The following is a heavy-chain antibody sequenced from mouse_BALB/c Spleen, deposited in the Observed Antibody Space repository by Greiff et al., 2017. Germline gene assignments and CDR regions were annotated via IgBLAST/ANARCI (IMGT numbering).Heavy chain of an antibody. CDR2: ISDGGSYT. D-gene: IGHD2-1*01. V-gene: IGHV5-4*02. CDR1: GFTFSDYY. J-gene: IGHJ3*01. Sequence: DVQLVESGGGLVKPGGSLKLSCAASGFTFSDYYMYWVRQTPEKRLEWVATISDGGSYTYYPDSVKGRFTISRDNAKNNLYLQMSSLKSEDTAMYYCARAAYGNTWFAYWGQGTLVTVSA. CDR3: ARAAYGNTWFAY.